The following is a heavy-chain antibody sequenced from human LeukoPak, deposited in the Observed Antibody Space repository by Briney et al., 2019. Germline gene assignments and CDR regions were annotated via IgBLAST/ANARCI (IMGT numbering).Heavy chain of an antibody. V-gene: IGHV4-59*01. D-gene: IGHD1-20*01. Sequence: PSETLSLTCTVSGGSISRYYWSWVRQPPEKGLEYIGNIYYSGSTNYNPSLKSRVTISLDTSRSQFSLKLTSVTAADTAVYYCARELYNWNGRRHAIDIWGQGTMVTVSS. CDR3: ARELYNWNGRRHAIDI. J-gene: IGHJ3*02. CDR2: IYYSGST. CDR1: GGSISRYY.